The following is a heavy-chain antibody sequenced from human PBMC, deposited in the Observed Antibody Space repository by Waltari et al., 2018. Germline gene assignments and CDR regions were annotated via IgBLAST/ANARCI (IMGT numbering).Heavy chain of an antibody. Sequence: QVQLVQSGAEVKKPGASVKVSCKASGYTFTSYGISWVRQAPGQGLEWMGWISAYNGNTNYAQERQGRGTLTTDTSTSTAYMELRSLRSDDTAVYYCARDHPSPSSSWYYYYYYGMDVWGQGTTVTVSS. J-gene: IGHJ6*02. CDR2: ISAYNGNT. D-gene: IGHD6-13*01. CDR1: GYTFTSYG. V-gene: IGHV1-18*01. CDR3: ARDHPSPSSSWYYYYYYGMDV.